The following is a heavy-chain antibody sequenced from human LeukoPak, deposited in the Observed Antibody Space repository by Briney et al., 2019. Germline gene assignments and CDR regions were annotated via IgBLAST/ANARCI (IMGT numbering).Heavy chain of an antibody. Sequence: SETLSLTCTVSGGSISSHYWSWIRQPPGKGLEWIGHIYYSGTTNYNPSFWSRVTMSVDTPQNQFSLKMTSVTAADTAVYYCAREGGYGYSIGPHSDYWGQGTLVSVSS. D-gene: IGHD5-18*01. J-gene: IGHJ4*02. CDR1: GGSISSHY. V-gene: IGHV4-59*11. CDR3: AREGGYGYSIGPHSDY. CDR2: IYYSGTT.